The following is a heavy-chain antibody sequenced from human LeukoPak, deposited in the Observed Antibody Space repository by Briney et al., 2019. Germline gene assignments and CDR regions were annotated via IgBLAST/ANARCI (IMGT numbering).Heavy chain of an antibody. CDR3: ASAIQGN. Sequence: PGGSLRLSCAASGFTFSGYAMNWVRQAPGKGLEWVSAITGRGGNTYYADSVKGRFTISRDNSKNTLYLQMNSLRAEDTAVYYCASAIQGNWGQGTLVTVSS. V-gene: IGHV3-23*01. CDR2: ITGRGGNT. CDR1: GFTFSGYA. J-gene: IGHJ4*02.